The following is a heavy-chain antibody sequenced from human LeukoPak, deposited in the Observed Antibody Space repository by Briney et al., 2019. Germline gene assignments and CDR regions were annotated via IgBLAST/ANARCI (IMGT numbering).Heavy chain of an antibody. D-gene: IGHD3-10*01. CDR1: GFSFSNYA. J-gene: IGHJ4*02. CDR3: ARDHYYGSGSYTAFDF. CDR2: ISYDGSNK. V-gene: IGHV3-30*04. Sequence: GGTLRLSCAASGFSFSNYAIHWVRQAPGKGLEWVSVISYDGSNKYYTYSVKGRFTISRDNSKNTLYLQVNSLRGEDTAVYYCARDHYYGSGSYTAFDFWGQGTLVTVSS.